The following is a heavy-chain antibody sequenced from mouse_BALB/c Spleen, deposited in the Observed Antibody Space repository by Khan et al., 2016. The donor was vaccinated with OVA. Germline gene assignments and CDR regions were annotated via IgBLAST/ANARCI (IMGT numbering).Heavy chain of an antibody. Sequence: QVQLKQSGAELVRPGASVKLSCKTSGYIFTNYWIHWVKQRSGQGLEWSARNYPGTDNTYYNEKLKDKAILTVDKSSSTAYMQLSSLKSEDSAVYFCAREEALYYFDYWGQGTTLTVSS. CDR1: GYIFTNYW. CDR2: NYPGTDNT. V-gene: IGHV1-76*01. CDR3: AREEALYYFDY. D-gene: IGHD3-2*02. J-gene: IGHJ2*01.